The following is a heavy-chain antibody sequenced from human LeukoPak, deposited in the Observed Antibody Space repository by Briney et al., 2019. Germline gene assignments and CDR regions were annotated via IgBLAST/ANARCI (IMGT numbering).Heavy chain of an antibody. Sequence: GGSLRLSCAASGFTFSNYAMSWVRQAPGKGLQWVSSITGPGVTTNYADSVKGRFTISRDDSKNTLYLQMNSLRAEDTAVYFCARDVRRAAAGTMNYWGQGTLVTVSS. CDR3: ARDVRRAAAGTMNY. CDR1: GFTFSNYA. V-gene: IGHV3-23*01. J-gene: IGHJ4*02. D-gene: IGHD6-13*01. CDR2: ITGPGVTT.